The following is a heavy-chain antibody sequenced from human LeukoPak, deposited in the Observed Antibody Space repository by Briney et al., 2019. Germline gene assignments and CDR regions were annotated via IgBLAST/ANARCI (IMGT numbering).Heavy chain of an antibody. CDR2: INPNSGGT. CDR1: GYTFTCYY. CDR3: ARPNYYDSSGYESSFDY. D-gene: IGHD3-22*01. J-gene: IGHJ4*02. Sequence: ASVKVSCKASGYTFTCYYMHWVRQAPGQGLEWMGWINPNSGGTNYAQKFQGRVTMTRDTSISTAYMELSRLRSDDTAVYYCARPNYYDSSGYESSFDYWGQGTLVTVSS. V-gene: IGHV1-2*02.